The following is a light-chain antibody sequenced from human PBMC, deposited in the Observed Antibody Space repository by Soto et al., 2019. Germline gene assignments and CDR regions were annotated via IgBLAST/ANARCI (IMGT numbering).Light chain of an antibody. J-gene: IGKJ2*01. CDR2: GAS. Sequence: EIVMTQSPATLSVSPGERATLSCRAGQSVGSNLAWYQQKPGQAPRLLIYGASTRTTAIPARFSGSGSGTEFTLTISSLQSEDFAVYYCQHYNNWPPYAFGQGTKLEIK. CDR3: QHYNNWPPYA. V-gene: IGKV3-15*01. CDR1: QSVGSN.